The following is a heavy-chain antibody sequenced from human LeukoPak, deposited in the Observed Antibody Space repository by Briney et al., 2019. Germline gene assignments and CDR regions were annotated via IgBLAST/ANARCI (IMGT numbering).Heavy chain of an antibody. V-gene: IGHV3-30*02. J-gene: IGHJ3*02. CDR3: ARESYCSGGSCYSGRAFDI. Sequence: GGSLRLSCAASGFTVSSNYMSWVRQAPGKGLEWVAFIRSDETIEYYAVSVKGRFTISRDNSKNTLYLQMNSLRAEDTAVYYCARESYCSGGSCYSGRAFDIWGQGTMVTVSS. D-gene: IGHD2-15*01. CDR2: IRSDETIE. CDR1: GFTVSSNY.